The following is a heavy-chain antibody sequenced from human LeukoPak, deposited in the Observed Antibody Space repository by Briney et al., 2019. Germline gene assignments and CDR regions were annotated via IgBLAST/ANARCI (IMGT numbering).Heavy chain of an antibody. D-gene: IGHD3-22*01. CDR3: AKGHQVVMDVCDI. V-gene: IGHV3-23*01. CDR1: GFTFSSYA. Sequence: GGSLRLSCAASGFTFSSYAMSWVRQAPGKGLEWVSGISGSGGNTYYADSVKGRFTICRDNSKSTLYLQMNSLRAEDTAVYYCAKGHQVVMDVCDIWGQGTMVSVSS. CDR2: ISGSGGNT. J-gene: IGHJ3*02.